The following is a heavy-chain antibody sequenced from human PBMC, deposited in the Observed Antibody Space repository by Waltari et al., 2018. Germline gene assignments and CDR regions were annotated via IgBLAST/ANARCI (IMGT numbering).Heavy chain of an antibody. J-gene: IGHJ4*02. Sequence: QVHLVQSGAEVKKPGASVKVSCKASGYTFTGYYIQWVRRAPGQGRGWMGRINPNSGDTNYAQKFQGRVTLTRDTSINTAYMELSSLKSDDTAVYYCARDLGSDYGNRDYWGQGTLVTVPS. CDR1: GYTFTGYY. D-gene: IGHD4-17*01. CDR3: ARDLGSDYGNRDY. V-gene: IGHV1-2*06. CDR2: INPNSGDT.